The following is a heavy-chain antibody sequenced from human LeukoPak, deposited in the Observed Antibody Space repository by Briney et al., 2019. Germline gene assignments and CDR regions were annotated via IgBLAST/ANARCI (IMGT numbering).Heavy chain of an antibody. CDR1: GFTVSSNY. V-gene: IGHV3-66*01. CDR3: GSTSLLGSGFFDY. Sequence: GGSLRLSCAASGFTVSSNYMNWVRQAPGKGLEWVSVIYSGGRTYYVDSVKGRFTISRDNSKNTLYLQMNSLRAEDTAVYFCGSTSLLGSGFFDYWGQGTLVTVSS. J-gene: IGHJ4*02. CDR2: IYSGGRT. D-gene: IGHD3-10*02.